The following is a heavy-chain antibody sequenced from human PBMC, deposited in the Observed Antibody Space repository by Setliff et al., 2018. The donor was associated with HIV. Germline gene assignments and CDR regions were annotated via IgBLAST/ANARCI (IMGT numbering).Heavy chain of an antibody. J-gene: IGHJ4*02. CDR2: INHSGST. D-gene: IGHD1-1*01. CDR1: GGSFSGYY. Sequence: SETLSLTCAVYGGSFSGYYWTWIRQPPGKGLEWIGEINHSGSTNYNPSLKSRVTISVDTSKNQFSLKVNSVTAADTAVYYCARGRYNGDSYSGGFYYFDHWGQGSLVTVSS. CDR3: ARGRYNGDSYSGGFYYFDH. V-gene: IGHV4-34*01.